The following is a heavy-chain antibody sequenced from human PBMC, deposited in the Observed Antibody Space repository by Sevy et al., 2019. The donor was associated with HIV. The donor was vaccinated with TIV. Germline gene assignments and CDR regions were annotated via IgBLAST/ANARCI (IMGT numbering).Heavy chain of an antibody. Sequence: GGSLRLSCAASGFTFSSYAMHWVRQAPGKRLEWVAVISYDGSNKYYGDSVKGRFTISRNNSKSTLYLKMNSMRAEDTAVYYCARDQHDYGGNLRTGWFDPWGQGTLVTVSS. CDR1: GFTFSSYA. V-gene: IGHV3-30-3*01. D-gene: IGHD4-17*01. CDR2: ISYDGSNK. J-gene: IGHJ5*02. CDR3: ARDQHDYGGNLRTGWFDP.